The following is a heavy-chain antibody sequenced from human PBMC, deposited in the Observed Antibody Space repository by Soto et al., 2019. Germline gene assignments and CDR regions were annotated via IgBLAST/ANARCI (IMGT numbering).Heavy chain of an antibody. CDR1: GGSFSGYY. CDR2: INHSGST. Sequence: SETLSLTCAVYGGSFSGYYWSWIRQPPGKGLEWIGEINHSGSTNYNPSLKSRVTISVDTSKNQFSLKLSSVTAADTAVYYCARTRFLEWLYYYGMDVWGQGTTVTSP. D-gene: IGHD3-3*01. CDR3: ARTRFLEWLYYYGMDV. J-gene: IGHJ6*02. V-gene: IGHV4-34*01.